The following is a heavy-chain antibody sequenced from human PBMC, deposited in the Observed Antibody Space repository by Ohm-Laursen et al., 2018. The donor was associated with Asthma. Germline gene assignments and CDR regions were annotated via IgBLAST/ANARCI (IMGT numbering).Heavy chain of an antibody. V-gene: IGHV3-9*01. CDR3: AKDMHYDILTGISIDY. Sequence: SLRLSCAASGFTFDDYAMNWVRQAPGKGLEWVSGISWNSGSIGYADSVKGRFTISRDNAKNSLYLQMNSLRAEDTALYYCAKDMHYDILTGISIDYWGQGTLVTASS. CDR1: GFTFDDYA. D-gene: IGHD3-9*01. J-gene: IGHJ4*02. CDR2: ISWNSGSI.